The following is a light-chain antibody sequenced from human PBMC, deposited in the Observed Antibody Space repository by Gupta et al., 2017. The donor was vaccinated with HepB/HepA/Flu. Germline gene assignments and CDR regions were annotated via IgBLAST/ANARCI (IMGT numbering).Light chain of an antibody. CDR2: END. CDR1: ASNIGKNF. Sequence: QSILTQPPSMSAAPGQKVTISCSGSASNIGKNFVSWYHQFPGTPPKLLIYENDRRPSGIPDRFSGSKSGTSATLDITGLQTGDEDDYYCETWDDSLSAGVFGGGTKLTVL. J-gene: IGLJ2*01. V-gene: IGLV1-51*02. CDR3: ETWDDSLSAGV.